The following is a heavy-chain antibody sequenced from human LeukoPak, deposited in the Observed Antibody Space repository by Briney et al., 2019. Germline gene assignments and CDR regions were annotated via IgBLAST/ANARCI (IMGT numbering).Heavy chain of an antibody. D-gene: IGHD2-2*01. J-gene: IGHJ5*02. CDR3: AAEETVDCSGTSCYPP. CDR1: GYTFTSYG. V-gene: IGHV1-18*01. CDR2: ISAYNGNT. Sequence: ASVKVSCKASGYTFTSYGISWVRQAPGQGLEWMGWISAYNGNTNYAQKLQGRVTMTTDTSTSTAYMELRSLRSDDTAVYFCAAEETVDCSGTSCYPPWGQGTLVTVSS.